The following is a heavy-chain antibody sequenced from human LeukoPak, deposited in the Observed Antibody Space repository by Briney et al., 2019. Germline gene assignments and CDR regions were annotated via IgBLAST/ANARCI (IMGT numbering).Heavy chain of an antibody. CDR3: TRQQQPYYYYYMDV. D-gene: IGHD5-18*01. J-gene: IGHJ6*03. CDR1: GFTFSSYA. V-gene: IGHV3-23*01. Sequence: PGGSLRLPCAASGFTFSSYAMSWVRQAPGKGLEWVSAISGSGGSTYYADSVKGRFTISRDNSKNTLYLQMNSLRAEDTAVYYCTRQQQPYYYYYMDVWGKGTTVTVSS. CDR2: ISGSGGST.